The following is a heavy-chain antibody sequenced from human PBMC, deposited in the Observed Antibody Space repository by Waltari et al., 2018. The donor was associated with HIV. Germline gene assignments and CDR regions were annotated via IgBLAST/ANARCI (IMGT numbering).Heavy chain of an antibody. J-gene: IGHJ4*02. CDR1: GFTFSNYA. Sequence: EVQLLESGGGLVQPGGSLRLSCAASGFTFSNYAMNWVRQTPGRGLEEVSAITFDGVNTYYADSVRGRFTISRDDSKNTLFLQMNSLRAEDTAVYYCAQDPRSYGWSRFGNWGQGTLVTVSS. D-gene: IGHD3-10*01. CDR2: ITFDGVNT. V-gene: IGHV3-23*01. CDR3: AQDPRSYGWSRFGN.